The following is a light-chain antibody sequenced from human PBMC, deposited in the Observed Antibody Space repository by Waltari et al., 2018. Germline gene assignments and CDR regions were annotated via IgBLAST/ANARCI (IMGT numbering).Light chain of an antibody. CDR1: QSSSTN. CDR3: QQYDDWPAT. CDR2: NGA. J-gene: IGKJ1*01. Sequence: ERVMTQSPDILSASPGETVTLACRASQSSSTNVAWYQHKPGQAPRLLICNGATRHTGIPATFSGSGSGTEFTLTISSLQPEDFAVYFCQQYDDWPATFGQGTKVHI. V-gene: IGKV3-15*01.